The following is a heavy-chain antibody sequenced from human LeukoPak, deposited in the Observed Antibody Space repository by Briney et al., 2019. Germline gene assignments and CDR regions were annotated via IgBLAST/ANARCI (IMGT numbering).Heavy chain of an antibody. J-gene: IGHJ6*03. CDR1: GFTFTSSA. CDR2: IVVGSGNT. CDR3: AASLRSSGPDNYYYYMDV. V-gene: IGHV1-58*01. D-gene: IGHD3-22*01. Sequence: GASVKVSCKASGFTFTSSAVQWVRQARGQRLEWIGWIVVGSGNTNYAQKFQERVTITRDMSTSTAYMELSSLRSEDTAVYYCAASLRSSGPDNYYYYMDVWGKGTTVTVSS.